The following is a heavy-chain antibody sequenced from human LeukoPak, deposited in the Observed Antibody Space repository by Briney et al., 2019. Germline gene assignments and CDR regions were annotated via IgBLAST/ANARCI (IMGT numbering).Heavy chain of an antibody. CDR1: GFTFSEYS. Sequence: PGGSLRLSCAASGFTFSEYSMNWVRQAPGKGLEWVSFISTSSSHIYYGDSVKGRFTISRGNARNSVSLQMNSLRAEDTAVYYCARQVSGYGSGSFYFDYWGQGMLVTVSS. CDR2: ISTSSSHI. V-gene: IGHV3-21*01. J-gene: IGHJ4*02. D-gene: IGHD3-10*01. CDR3: ARQVSGYGSGSFYFDY.